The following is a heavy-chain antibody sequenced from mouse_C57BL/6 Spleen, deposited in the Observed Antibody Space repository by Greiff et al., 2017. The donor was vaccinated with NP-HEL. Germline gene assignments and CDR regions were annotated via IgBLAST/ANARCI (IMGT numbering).Heavy chain of an antibody. CDR3: AGDREGLGYFDV. D-gene: IGHD3-3*01. CDR1: GFPITSGYY. J-gene: IGHJ1*03. CDR2: ITHSGET. V-gene: IGHV12-3*01. Sequence: QVQLQESGPGLVKPSQSLFLTCSITGFPITSGYYWIWIRQSPGKPLEWMGYITHSGETFYNPSLQSPISITRETSKNQFFLQLNSVTTEDTAMYYCAGDREGLGYFDVWGTGTTVTVSS.